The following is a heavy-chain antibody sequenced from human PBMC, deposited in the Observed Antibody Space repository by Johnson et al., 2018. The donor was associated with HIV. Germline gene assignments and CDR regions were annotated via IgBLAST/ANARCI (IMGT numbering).Heavy chain of an antibody. J-gene: IGHJ3*02. CDR2: IKQDGSEK. V-gene: IGHV3-7*02. D-gene: IGHD2/OR15-2a*01. Sequence: VQLVESVGGLVQSGGSLRLPCTASGFTFRNYWMSWVRQAPGKGLEWVASIKQDGSEKYYVDSVKGRFTISRDNAKKSLYLQMNSLRVEDTAVYYCARLNIAFDIWGQGTMVTVSS. CDR3: ARLNIAFDI. CDR1: GFTFRNYW.